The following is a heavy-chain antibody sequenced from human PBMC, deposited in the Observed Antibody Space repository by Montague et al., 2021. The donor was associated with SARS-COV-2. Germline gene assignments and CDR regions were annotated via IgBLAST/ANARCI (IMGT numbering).Heavy chain of an antibody. Sequence: SLRLSCAASGFTFDDYAMHWARQAPGAGLERVAGVDWSRGIFYYADSVRGRFTISRDNAKNSLYLQMNSLKVEDTAVYYCAKGSWCSDGCYIDDWGQGTLVTVSS. CDR3: AKGSWCSDGCYIDD. J-gene: IGHJ4*02. D-gene: IGHD2-2*02. CDR2: VDWSRGIF. V-gene: IGHV3-9*01. CDR1: GFTFDDYA.